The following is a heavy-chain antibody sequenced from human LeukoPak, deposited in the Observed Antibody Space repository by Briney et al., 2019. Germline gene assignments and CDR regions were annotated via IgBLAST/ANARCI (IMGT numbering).Heavy chain of an antibody. CDR3: ARRSASTNWYFDL. Sequence: SETLSLTCTVSGGSISSSSYYWGWIRQPPGKGLEWIGSIYYSGSTYYDASLKSRVTISVDTSKNQFSLKLSSVTAADTAVYYCARRSASTNWYFDLWGRGTLVTVSS. CDR1: GGSISSSSYY. D-gene: IGHD2-2*01. CDR2: IYYSGST. V-gene: IGHV4-39*01. J-gene: IGHJ2*01.